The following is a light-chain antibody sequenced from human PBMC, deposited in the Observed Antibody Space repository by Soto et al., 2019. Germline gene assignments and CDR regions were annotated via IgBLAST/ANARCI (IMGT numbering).Light chain of an antibody. CDR3: QQYDTFSHT. V-gene: IGKV1-5*03. Sequence: DIQMTQSPSTLSASVGDRVTITCRASQSISNYLAWYQQKPGKAPMLLIYKASSLESGVPPRFSGSGSGTDFTLTISSLQPDDFGTYYCQQYDTFSHTFGQGTKVEI. CDR2: KAS. CDR1: QSISNY. J-gene: IGKJ1*01.